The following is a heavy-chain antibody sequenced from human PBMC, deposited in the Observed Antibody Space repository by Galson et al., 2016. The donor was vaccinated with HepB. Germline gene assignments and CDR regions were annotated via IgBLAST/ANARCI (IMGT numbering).Heavy chain of an antibody. J-gene: IGHJ6*02. CDR1: GSSFSDYW. D-gene: IGHD2-21*01. Sequence: QSGAYVTKPGESLRISCKGSGSSFSDYWIGWVRQMPGRGLELMGIFYPGRSETRYSPSFQGQVTLSGDKSIDTAYLQWSSLKASDTARYYCARWGYLHDGEPLDDGMDVWGQGTAVTVAS. CDR2: FYPGRSET. CDR3: ARWGYLHDGEPLDDGMDV. V-gene: IGHV5-51*01.